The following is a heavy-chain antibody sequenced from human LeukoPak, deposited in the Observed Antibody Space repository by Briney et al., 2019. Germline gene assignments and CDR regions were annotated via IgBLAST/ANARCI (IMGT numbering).Heavy chain of an antibody. V-gene: IGHV1-18*01. CDR1: GYIFSSYG. CDR3: ARDLDSSGYYQENFDY. J-gene: IGHJ4*02. D-gene: IGHD3-22*01. CDR2: ISGHNGNT. Sequence: ASVKVSCKASGYIFSSYGISWVRQAPGQGLEWMGWISGHNGNTNYAQRLQGRVTLTTDTSTSTAFIELRSLRSDDTAVYYCARDLDSSGYYQENFDYWGQGTLVTVSS.